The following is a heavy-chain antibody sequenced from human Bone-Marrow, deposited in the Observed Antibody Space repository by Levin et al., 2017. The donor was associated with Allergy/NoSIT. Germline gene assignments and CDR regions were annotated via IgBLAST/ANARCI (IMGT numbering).Heavy chain of an antibody. V-gene: IGHV3-15*01. D-gene: IGHD2-15*01. J-gene: IGHJ4*02. Sequence: GGSLRLSCEGSGFTFSNAWMSWVRQAPGKGLEWVGRIISKTDGGTTDYAAPVKGRFTISRDDSRNTVYLQMNSLKTEDTAVYYCTTSPVTYESSGRIDYWGQGNLVSVSP. CDR1: GFTFSNAW. CDR3: TTSPVTYESSGRIDY. CDR2: IISKTDGGTT.